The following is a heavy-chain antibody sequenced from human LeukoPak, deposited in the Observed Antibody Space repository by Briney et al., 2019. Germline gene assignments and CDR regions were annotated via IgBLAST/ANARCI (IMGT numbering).Heavy chain of an antibody. J-gene: IGHJ4*02. D-gene: IGHD4-11*01. Sequence: PGRSLRLSCAASGFTFSSYTFYWFRQAPGKGLEWVASVSVEGIGRYFPGSVEGRFDISRDDSTKSVFLQMSNLRPEDTAVYFCATVTKVDFNYWGQGTLVTVSS. CDR2: VSVEGIGR. V-gene: IGHV3-30*09. CDR1: GFTFSSYT. CDR3: ATVTKVDFNY.